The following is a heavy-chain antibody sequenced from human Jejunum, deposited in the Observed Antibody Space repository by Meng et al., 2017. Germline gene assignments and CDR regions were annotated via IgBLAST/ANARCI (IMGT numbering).Heavy chain of an antibody. V-gene: IGHV4-34*01. D-gene: IGHD3-10*01. J-gene: IGHJ4*02. CDR1: GGSFSGYY. CDR2: IDHSGST. CDR3: ARGGDPRAYYFDY. Sequence: QVALQQWGAGLLKPSETLSLTCAVYGGSFSGYYCGWIRQAPGKGLEWIGDIDHSGSTNYNPSLKNRVTISVDTSRNQISLNLNSVTAADTAVYYCARGGDPRAYYFDYWGQGNLVTVSS.